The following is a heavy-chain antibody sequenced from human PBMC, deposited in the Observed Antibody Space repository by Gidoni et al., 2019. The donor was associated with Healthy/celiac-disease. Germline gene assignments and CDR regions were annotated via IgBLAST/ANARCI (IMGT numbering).Heavy chain of an antibody. V-gene: IGHV1-24*01. Sequence: QVQLVQSGAEVTKPGASVTVSCKVSGYTLPELSMHWVRQAPGKGLEWMGGFDPEDGETIYAQKFQGRVTMTEDTSTDTAYMELSSLRSEDTAVYYCATQPHYYGSGNGAFDIWGQGTMVTVSS. CDR3: ATQPHYYGSGNGAFDI. CDR2: FDPEDGET. D-gene: IGHD3-10*01. J-gene: IGHJ3*02. CDR1: GYTLPELS.